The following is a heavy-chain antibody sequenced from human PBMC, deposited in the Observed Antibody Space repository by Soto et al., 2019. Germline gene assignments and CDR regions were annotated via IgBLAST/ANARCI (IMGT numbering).Heavy chain of an antibody. CDR2: IIPIFGTA. V-gene: IGHV1-69*13. CDR3: AREHIPNGYYYGSGSRDFDY. D-gene: IGHD3-10*01. CDR1: GGTFSSYA. J-gene: IGHJ4*02. Sequence: ASVKVSCKASGGTFSSYAISWVRQAPGQGLEWMGGIIPIFGTANYAQKFQGRVTITADESTSTAYMELSSLRSEDTAVYYCAREHIPNGYYYGSGSRDFDYWGQGTLVTVSS.